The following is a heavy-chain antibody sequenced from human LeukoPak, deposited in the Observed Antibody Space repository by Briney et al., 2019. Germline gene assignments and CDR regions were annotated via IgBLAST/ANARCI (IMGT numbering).Heavy chain of an antibody. CDR1: GFTFSSYG. D-gene: IGHD3-10*01. CDR2: ISYDGSNK. CDR3: AKESKTGYFDY. J-gene: IGHJ4*02. V-gene: IGHV3-30*18. Sequence: GGSLRPSCAASGFTFSSYGMHWVRQAPGKGLEWVAVISYDGSNKYYADSVKGRFTISRDNSKNTLYLQMNSLRAEDMAVYYCAKESKTGYFDYWGQGTLVTVSS.